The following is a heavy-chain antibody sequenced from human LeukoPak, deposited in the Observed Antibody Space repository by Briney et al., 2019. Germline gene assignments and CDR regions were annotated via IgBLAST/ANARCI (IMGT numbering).Heavy chain of an antibody. V-gene: IGHV1-69*04. D-gene: IGHD3-22*01. CDR3: ATTNDGGGYQWGDFFDF. CDR1: GGTSNSHA. CDR2: IIPNLGTT. J-gene: IGHJ4*02. Sequence: EASVKVSCKASGGTSNSHAISWVRQAPGQGLEWMGRIIPNLGTTNRAQNFQDRVTLTADKSTNTAYMELTSLTSDDPAVYYCATTNDGGGYQWGDFFDFWGQGTLVTVSS.